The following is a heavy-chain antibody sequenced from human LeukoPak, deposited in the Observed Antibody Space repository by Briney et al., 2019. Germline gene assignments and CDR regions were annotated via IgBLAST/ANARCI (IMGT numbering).Heavy chain of an antibody. J-gene: IGHJ2*01. CDR2: IYSGGST. V-gene: IGHV3-53*01. CDR3: ARDGTGYWYFDL. D-gene: IGHD1-1*01. CDR1: GLTVSSNY. Sequence: GGSLRLSCAASGLTVSSNYMSWGRQAPGKGLEWVSVIYSGGSTYYADSVKGRFTISRDNSENTLYLQMNSLRAEDTAVYYCARDGTGYWYFDLWGRGTLVTVSS.